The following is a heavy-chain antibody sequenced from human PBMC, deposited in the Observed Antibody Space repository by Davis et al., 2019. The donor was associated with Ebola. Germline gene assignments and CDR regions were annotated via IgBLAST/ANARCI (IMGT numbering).Heavy chain of an antibody. D-gene: IGHD1-26*01. Sequence: MPSETLSLTCSVPGFSISGGYYWGWIRQAPGKGMEWIGSISHSGSTYFTPSLASRVTISIDTSKNQFSLSLSSVTAADTAVYYCARFKGSGTSEVFDCWGQGTLVTVSS. CDR1: GFSISGGYY. CDR3: ARFKGSGTSEVFDC. J-gene: IGHJ4*02. V-gene: IGHV4-38-2*02. CDR2: ISHSGST.